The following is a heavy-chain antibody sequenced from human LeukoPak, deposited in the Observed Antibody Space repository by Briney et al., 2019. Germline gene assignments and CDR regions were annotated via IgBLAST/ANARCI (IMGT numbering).Heavy chain of an antibody. CDR2: IYHSGST. Sequence: SSETLSLTCTVSGGSISSGGYYWSWIRQPPGKGLEWIGYIYHSGSTYYNPSLKSRVTISVDTSKNQFSLKLTSVTAADTAVYYCARDPSHTSGPLGYWGQGTLVTVSS. CDR1: GGSISSGGYY. J-gene: IGHJ4*02. D-gene: IGHD2-15*01. V-gene: IGHV4-30-2*01. CDR3: ARDPSHTSGPLGY.